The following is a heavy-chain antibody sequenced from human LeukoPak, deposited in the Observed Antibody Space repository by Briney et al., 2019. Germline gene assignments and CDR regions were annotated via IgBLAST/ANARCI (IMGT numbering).Heavy chain of an antibody. J-gene: IGHJ5*02. CDR2: MNPNSGNT. CDR3: ARAYSSGWIFWFDP. V-gene: IGHV1-8*02. Sequence: ASVKVSCKASGYTFTSYGISWVRQAPGQGLEWMGWMNPNSGNTGYAQKFQGRVTMTRNTSISTAYMELSSLRSEDTAVYYCARAYSSGWIFWFDPWGQGTLVTVSS. D-gene: IGHD6-19*01. CDR1: GYTFTSYG.